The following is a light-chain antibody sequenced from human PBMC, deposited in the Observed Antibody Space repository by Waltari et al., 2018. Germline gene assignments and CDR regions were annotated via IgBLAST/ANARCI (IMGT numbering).Light chain of an antibody. J-gene: IGKJ4*01. CDR1: QSVLYSSNNKNY. V-gene: IGKV4-1*01. Sequence: DIVMTQSPDSLAGSLGERATINCKSSQSVLYSSNNKNYLAWYQQKPGQPPKLLIYWACTRESGVPERFSGSGSGTDFTLTISSLQDEDVAVYYCQQYYSTPLTFGGGTKVEIK. CDR2: WAC. CDR3: QQYYSTPLT.